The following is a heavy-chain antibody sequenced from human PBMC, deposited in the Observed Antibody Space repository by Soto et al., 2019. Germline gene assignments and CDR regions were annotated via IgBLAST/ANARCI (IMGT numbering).Heavy chain of an antibody. CDR3: AQDYDFAFDY. Sequence: QVHLVQSGGEVKMPGASVKVSCKAFGYTSSHFGISWVRQAPGQGREWVGWINFYNGDANYGRNFRDRVTVTRDTSTSTAYMDMRGLRSDDTAVYYCAQDYDFAFDYWGQGTLITVAS. CDR2: INFYNGDA. J-gene: IGHJ4*02. D-gene: IGHD3-3*01. CDR1: GYTSSHFG. V-gene: IGHV1-18*01.